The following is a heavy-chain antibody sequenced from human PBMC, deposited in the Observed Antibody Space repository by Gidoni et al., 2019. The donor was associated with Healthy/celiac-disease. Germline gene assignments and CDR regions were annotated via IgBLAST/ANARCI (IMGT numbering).Heavy chain of an antibody. D-gene: IGHD5-18*01. CDR3: ARDTAMVPYYFDY. Sequence: QLQLQESGPGLVKPSETLSLTCTVSGGSISSSSYYWGWIRQPPGKGLEWIGSIYYSGSTYYNPSLKSRVTISVDTSKNQFSLKLSSVTAADTAVYYCARDTAMVPYYFDYWGQGTLVTVSS. CDR2: IYYSGST. V-gene: IGHV4-39*02. CDR1: GGSISSSSYY. J-gene: IGHJ4*02.